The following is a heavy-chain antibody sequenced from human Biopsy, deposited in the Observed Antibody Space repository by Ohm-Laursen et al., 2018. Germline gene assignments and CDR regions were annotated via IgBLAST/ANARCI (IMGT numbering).Heavy chain of an antibody. CDR3: AKQEGVAYGDIDY. D-gene: IGHD3-10*01. CDR1: GFTLTDSG. Sequence: SLRLSCAASGFTLTDSGVHWVRQAPGKGLEWVALISYDGSYKNYGDSVKGRFTISRDNSKSTLYLQMNSLRPEDTAVYYCAKQEGVAYGDIDYWGQGTLVTVSS. CDR2: ISYDGSYK. J-gene: IGHJ4*02. V-gene: IGHV3-30*18.